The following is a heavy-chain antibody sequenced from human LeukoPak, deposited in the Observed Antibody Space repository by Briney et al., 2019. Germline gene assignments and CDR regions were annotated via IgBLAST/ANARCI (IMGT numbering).Heavy chain of an antibody. CDR2: INHSGST. V-gene: IGHV4-34*01. CDR3: ARGLEFYDSSGYYLDAFDI. D-gene: IGHD3-22*01. J-gene: IGHJ3*02. Sequence: KPSETLSLTCAVYGGSFSGYYWSWIRQPPGKGLEWIGEINHSGSTNYNPSLKSRVTISVDTSKNQFSLKLSSVTAADTAAYYCARGLEFYDSSGYYLDAFDIWGQGTMVTVSS. CDR1: GGSFSGYY.